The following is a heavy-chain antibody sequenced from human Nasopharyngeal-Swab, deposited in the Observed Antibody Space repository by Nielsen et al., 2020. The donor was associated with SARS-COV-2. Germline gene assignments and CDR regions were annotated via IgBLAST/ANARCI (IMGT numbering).Heavy chain of an antibody. CDR3: AGGEGVQASAYYDSSGYFPFDY. Sequence: GGSLRLSCAASGFTFSTYGMHWVRQAPGKGLEWVAIIWYDGTDNYYADSVKGRFTISRDNSKNTLYLQMSSLRAEDTAVYYCAGGEGVQASAYYDSSGYFPFDYWGQGTLVTVSS. CDR1: GFTFSTYG. V-gene: IGHV3-33*01. CDR2: IWYDGTDN. J-gene: IGHJ4*02. D-gene: IGHD3-22*01.